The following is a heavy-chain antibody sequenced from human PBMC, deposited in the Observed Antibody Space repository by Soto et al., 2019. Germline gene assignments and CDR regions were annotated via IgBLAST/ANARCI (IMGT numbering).Heavy chain of an antibody. CDR2: ISSSGSTI. J-gene: IGHJ6*02. V-gene: IGHV3-48*03. CDR1: GFTFSSYE. D-gene: IGHD4-17*01. CDR3: ARDLLDHDYGDYLGYYYYGMDV. Sequence: EVQLVESGGGLVQPGGSLRLSCAASGFTFSSYEMNWVRLAPGKGLEWVSYISSSGSTIYYADSVKGRFTISRDNAKNSLYLQMNSLRAEDTAVYYCARDLLDHDYGDYLGYYYYGMDVWGQGTTVTVSS.